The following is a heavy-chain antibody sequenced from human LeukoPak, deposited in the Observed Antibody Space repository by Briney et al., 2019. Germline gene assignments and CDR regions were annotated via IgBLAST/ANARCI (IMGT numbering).Heavy chain of an antibody. CDR3: AREVLRYSSGWSNNYFDY. CDR1: GGSISSGSYY. CDR2: IYTSGST. J-gene: IGHJ4*02. V-gene: IGHV4-61*02. D-gene: IGHD6-19*01. Sequence: PSETLSLTCTVSGGSISSGSYYWSWLRQPAGKGLEWIGRIYTSGSTNYNPSLKSRVTMSVDTSKNQFSLKLSSVTAADTAVYYCAREVLRYSSGWSNNYFDYWGQGTLVTVSS.